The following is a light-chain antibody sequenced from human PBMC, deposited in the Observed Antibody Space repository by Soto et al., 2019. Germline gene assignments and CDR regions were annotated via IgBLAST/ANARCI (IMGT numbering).Light chain of an antibody. J-gene: IGKJ1*01. CDR2: DAS. CDR3: QQYNSWPRT. Sequence: EIVMTQSPAALSVSPGERVTLSCRASQSLSSSTLAWYQQKRGQSPRLLIHDASSRATDMPDRFSGSGSGTEFTLTISRLQSEDFAVYYCQQYNSWPRTFGQGTKVDI. CDR1: QSLSSS. V-gene: IGKV3D-15*01.